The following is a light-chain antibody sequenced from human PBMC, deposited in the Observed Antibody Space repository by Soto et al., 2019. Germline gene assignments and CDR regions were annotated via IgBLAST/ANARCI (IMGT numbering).Light chain of an antibody. Sequence: QSVLTQPASVSGSPGQSITISCTGTSSDVGAYDYVSWYQQHPDKAPKLMIYEVSNRLSGVSNRFSGSKSVNTATLTISGLQADDEADYYCSSYTSSSTRVFGTGTKVTVL. CDR3: SSYTSSSTRV. CDR2: EVS. V-gene: IGLV2-14*03. J-gene: IGLJ1*01. CDR1: SSDVGAYDY.